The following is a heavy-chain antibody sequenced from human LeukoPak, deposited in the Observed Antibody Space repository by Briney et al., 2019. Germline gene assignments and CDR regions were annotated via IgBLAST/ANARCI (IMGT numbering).Heavy chain of an antibody. D-gene: IGHD3-10*01. CDR1: GDSVPSNSAA. CDR2: TYYRSKWYN. J-gene: IGHJ3*02. Sequence: SQTLSLTCAISGDSVPSNSAAWNWIRQSPSRGLEWRGRTYYRSKWYNDYALSVKSRITINPDTSKNQFSLQLNSVTPEDTALYYCASGSRGEDDAFDIWGQGTLVTVSS. V-gene: IGHV6-1*01. CDR3: ASGSRGEDDAFDI.